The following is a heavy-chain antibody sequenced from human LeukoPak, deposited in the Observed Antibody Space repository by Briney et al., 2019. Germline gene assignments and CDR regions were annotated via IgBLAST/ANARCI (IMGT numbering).Heavy chain of an antibody. CDR3: ARELSHYYDSSGYLRD. J-gene: IGHJ4*02. D-gene: IGHD3-22*01. CDR1: GGSISSGDYY. CDR2: IYYSGST. Sequence: PSQTLSLTGTVSGGSISSGDYYWSWIRQPPGKGLEWIGYIYYSGSTYYNPSLKSRVTISVDTSKNQFSLKLSSVTAADTAVYYCARELSHYYDSSGYLRDWGQGTLVTVSS. V-gene: IGHV4-30-4*01.